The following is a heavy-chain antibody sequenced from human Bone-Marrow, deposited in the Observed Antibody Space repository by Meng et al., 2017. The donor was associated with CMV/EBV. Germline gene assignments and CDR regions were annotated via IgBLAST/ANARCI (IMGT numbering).Heavy chain of an antibody. CDR3: VKSTRYSGYDLGIFDY. D-gene: IGHD5-12*01. Sequence: SLKISCAASGFTFSSYAMSWVRQAPGKGLEWVSGISWNSGTMGYADSVKGRFTISRDNAKSALYLQMSSLRSEDMALYYCVKSTRYSGYDLGIFDYWGQGTLVTVSS. CDR2: ISWNSGTM. V-gene: IGHV3-9*03. J-gene: IGHJ4*02. CDR1: GFTFSSYA.